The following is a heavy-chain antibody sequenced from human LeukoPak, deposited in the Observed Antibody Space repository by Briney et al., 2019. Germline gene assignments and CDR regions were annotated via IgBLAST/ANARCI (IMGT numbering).Heavy chain of an antibody. J-gene: IGHJ4*02. CDR3: ARGKGVYYYGSGSYFSDY. Sequence: ASVKVSCKASGYTFTSYGISWVRQAPGQGLEWMGWISAYNGNTNYAQKLQGRVTMTTDTSTSTAYMELRSLRSDDTAVYYCARGKGVYYYGSGSYFSDYWGQGTLVTVSS. D-gene: IGHD3-10*01. CDR2: ISAYNGNT. V-gene: IGHV1-18*01. CDR1: GYTFTSYG.